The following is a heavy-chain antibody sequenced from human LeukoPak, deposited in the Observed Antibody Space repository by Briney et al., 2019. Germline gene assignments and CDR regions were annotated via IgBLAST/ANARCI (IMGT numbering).Heavy chain of an antibody. D-gene: IGHD2-15*01. CDR1: GFTFSNYS. CDR3: ARESYCSGGSCYSGRAFDI. CDR2: IPYDGSDK. J-gene: IGHJ3*02. Sequence: PGGSLRLSCAASGFTFSNYSMNWVRQAPGKGLEWVAFIPYDGSDKFYADSVKGRFTISRDNAKNTLYLQMNSLRAEDTAVYYCARESYCSGGSCYSGRAFDIWGQGTMVTVSS. V-gene: IGHV3-30*02.